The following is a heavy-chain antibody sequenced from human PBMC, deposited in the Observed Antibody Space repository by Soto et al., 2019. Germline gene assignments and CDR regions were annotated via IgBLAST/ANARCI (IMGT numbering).Heavy chain of an antibody. D-gene: IGHD1-26*01. Sequence: QVQLVQSGAEVKKPGSSVKVSCKASGGTFSSYTISWVRQAPGQGLEWMGRIIPILGIANYAQKFQGRVTITADKSTSTAYMELSSLRSEDTAVYYCARDRRGKWDSGSYSYFDLWGRGTLVTVSS. CDR2: IIPILGIA. CDR3: ARDRRGKWDSGSYSYFDL. V-gene: IGHV1-69*08. J-gene: IGHJ2*01. CDR1: GGTFSSYT.